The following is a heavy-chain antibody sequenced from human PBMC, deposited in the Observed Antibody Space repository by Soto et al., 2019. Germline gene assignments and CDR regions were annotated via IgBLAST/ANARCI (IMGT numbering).Heavy chain of an antibody. D-gene: IGHD6-6*01. J-gene: IGHJ4*02. V-gene: IGHV3-21*01. CDR2: ISSSSSYI. CDR3: ARDVEYSSSAVNH. Sequence: GGSLRLSCAASGFTFSSYSMNWVRQAPGKGLEWASSISSSSSYIYYADSVKGRFTISRDNAKNSLYLQMNSLRAEDTAVYYCARDVEYSSSAVNHWGQGTLVTVSS. CDR1: GFTFSSYS.